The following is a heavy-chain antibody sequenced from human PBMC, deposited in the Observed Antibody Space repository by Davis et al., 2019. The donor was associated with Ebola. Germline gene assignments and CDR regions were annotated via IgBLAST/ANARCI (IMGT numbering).Heavy chain of an antibody. J-gene: IGHJ2*01. Sequence: GESLKISCAASGFTFSSYAMSWVRQAPGKGLEWVGRIKSKTDGGTTDYAAPVKGRFTISRDDSKNTLYLQMNSLKTEDTAVYYCTTYYEFWYFDLWGRGTLVTVSS. CDR1: GFTFSSYA. D-gene: IGHD1-26*01. CDR2: IKSKTDGGTT. V-gene: IGHV3-15*01. CDR3: TTYYEFWYFDL.